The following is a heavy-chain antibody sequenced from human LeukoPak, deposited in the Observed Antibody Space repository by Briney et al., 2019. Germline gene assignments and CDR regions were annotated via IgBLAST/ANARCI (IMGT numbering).Heavy chain of an antibody. CDR3: ARPISSQGYFGVVID. V-gene: IGHV4-38-2*01. D-gene: IGHD3-3*01. CDR2: IYHSGSP. CDR1: GYSISSASY. Sequence: SETLSLTCAVSGYSISSASYWGGIRQPPGKGLEWIGNIYHSGSPYYNPSLKSRVTISVDTSKNQFSLKLSSVTAADTAVYYCARPISSQGYFGVVIDWGQGTLVTVSS. J-gene: IGHJ4*02.